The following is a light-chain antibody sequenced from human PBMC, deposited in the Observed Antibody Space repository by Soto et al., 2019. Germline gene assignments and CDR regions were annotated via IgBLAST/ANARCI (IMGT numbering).Light chain of an antibody. V-gene: IGKV3-20*01. CDR3: QQYATSPIT. CDR2: GAS. CDR1: QSVGRNY. Sequence: ENVLTQSPGTLSLCPGERATLSCRASQSVGRNYLAWFQQKSGQEPRLVIYGASSRAAGIPDRLSGSGSGTDFTLTISRLEPEDFAVYYCQQYATSPITFGQGTRLEIK. J-gene: IGKJ5*01.